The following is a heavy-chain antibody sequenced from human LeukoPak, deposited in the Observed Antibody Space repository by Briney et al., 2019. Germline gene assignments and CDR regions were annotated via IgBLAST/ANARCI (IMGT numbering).Heavy chain of an antibody. CDR2: IIPIFGTA. CDR1: GGTFSSYA. D-gene: IGHD6-19*01. V-gene: IGHV1-69*13. Sequence: ASVKVSCKASGGTFSSYAISWVRQAPGQGLEWMGGIIPIFGTANYAQKFQGRVTITADESTSTAYMELSSLRSEDTAVYYCVYSSGWANYFDYWGQGTLVTVSS. CDR3: VYSSGWANYFDY. J-gene: IGHJ4*02.